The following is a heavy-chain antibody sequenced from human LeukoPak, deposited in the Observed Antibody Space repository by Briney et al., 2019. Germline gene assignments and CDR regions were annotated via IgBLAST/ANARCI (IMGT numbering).Heavy chain of an antibody. CDR2: VRFDGNNE. D-gene: IGHD6-13*01. V-gene: IGHV3-30*02. CDR1: GFIFSDYG. Sequence: GGSLRLSCAASGFIFSDYGMHWVRQAPGKGLDWVAFVRFDGNNENYADSVKGRFTISRDNSKNTLYLQMNSLRVEDTAMYYCAKDVRFHGVAAAGLDQWGQGTLVTVSS. J-gene: IGHJ4*02. CDR3: AKDVRFHGVAAAGLDQ.